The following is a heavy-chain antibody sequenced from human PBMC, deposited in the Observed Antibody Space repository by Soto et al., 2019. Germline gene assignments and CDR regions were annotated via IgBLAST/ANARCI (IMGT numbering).Heavy chain of an antibody. J-gene: IGHJ3*02. CDR1: GGSISSYY. V-gene: IGHV4-59*01. CDR2: IYYSGST. D-gene: IGHD6-13*01. Sequence: QVQLPESGPGLVKPSETLSLTCTVSGGSISSYYWNWIRQPTGKGLEWIGYIYYSGSTNYNPSLKSRVARSVDASKNQFSLKLSSVSAADTAVYSCARDLQQPKAFGIWGQGTMVTVSS. CDR3: ARDLQQPKAFGI.